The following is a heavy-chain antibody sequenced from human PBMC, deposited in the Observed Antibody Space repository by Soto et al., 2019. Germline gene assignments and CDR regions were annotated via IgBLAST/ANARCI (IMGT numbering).Heavy chain of an antibody. V-gene: IGHV3-33*01. CDR1: GFTFSSYG. CDR3: ARGLWFGELWALTAEYFQH. D-gene: IGHD3-10*01. J-gene: IGHJ1*01. CDR2: IWYDGSNK. Sequence: GGSLRLSCAASGFTFSSYGMHWVRQAPGKGLEWVAVIWYDGSNKYYADSVKGRFTISRDNSKNTLYLQMNSLRAEDTAVYYCARGLWFGELWALTAEYFQHWGQGTLVTVSS.